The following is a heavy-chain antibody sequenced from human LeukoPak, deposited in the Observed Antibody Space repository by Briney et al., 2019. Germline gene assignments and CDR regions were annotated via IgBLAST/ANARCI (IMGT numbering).Heavy chain of an antibody. J-gene: IGHJ4*02. V-gene: IGHV4-59*08. CDR3: ARASYSYDINGWVPFDY. D-gene: IGHD3-22*01. Sequence: SETLSLTCTVSGDSMSSYYWSWIRQPPGKGLEWIAFISYSGSTNYNPSLKSRVTISGDTSKNQFSLRLSSVTAADTAVYYCARASYSYDINGWVPFDYWGQGTLVTVSS. CDR1: GDSMSSYY. CDR2: ISYSGST.